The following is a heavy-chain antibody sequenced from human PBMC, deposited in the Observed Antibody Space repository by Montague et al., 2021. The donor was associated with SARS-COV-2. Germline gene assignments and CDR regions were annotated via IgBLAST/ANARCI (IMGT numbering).Heavy chain of an antibody. J-gene: IGHJ4*02. Sequence: PALVKPTQTLTLTCTFSGFSLNTNGVGAGWIRQPPGKALEWLALIYWDDDKRYSPSLKSRLTITKDTSKNQVVLTMTNMDPVDTAIYYCAHRTIRDASGSYDXWGQGTLVTVSS. CDR3: AHRTIRDASGSYDX. CDR2: IYWDDDK. V-gene: IGHV2-5*02. CDR1: GFSLNTNGVG. D-gene: IGHD3-10*01.